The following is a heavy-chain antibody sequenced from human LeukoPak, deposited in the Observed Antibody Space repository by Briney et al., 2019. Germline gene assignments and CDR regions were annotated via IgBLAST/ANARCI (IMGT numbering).Heavy chain of an antibody. CDR2: IKQDGSEK. CDR1: GFTFSNYW. Sequence: GGSLRLSCAASGFTFSNYWMNWVRQAPGKGLEWVANIKQDGSEKYYVDSVKGRFTISRDIAKNSLYLQVNSLRAEDTAVYYCVRESRRYQLPGLNDYYYMDVWGKGTTVTVSS. D-gene: IGHD2-2*01. CDR3: VRESRRYQLPGLNDYYYMDV. J-gene: IGHJ6*03. V-gene: IGHV3-7*01.